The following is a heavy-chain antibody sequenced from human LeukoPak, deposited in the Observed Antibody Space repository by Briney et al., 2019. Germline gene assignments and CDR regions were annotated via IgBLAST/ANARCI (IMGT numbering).Heavy chain of an antibody. CDR2: IIPIFGIA. V-gene: IGHV1-69*04. D-gene: IGHD3-22*01. CDR3: ARDHYYDSSGYYSWFDP. Sequence: SVKVSCKASGGTFSSYAISWVRQAPGQGLEWMGRIIPIFGIANYAQKFQGRVTITADKSTSTAYMELSSLRSEDTAVYYCARDHYYDSSGYYSWFDPWGQGTLVTISS. J-gene: IGHJ5*02. CDR1: GGTFSSYA.